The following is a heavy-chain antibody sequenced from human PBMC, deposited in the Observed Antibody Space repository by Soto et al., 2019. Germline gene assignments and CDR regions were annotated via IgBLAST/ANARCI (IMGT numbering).Heavy chain of an antibody. CDR3: ERGGRFFDS. V-gene: IGHV3-48*03. J-gene: IGHJ5*01. CDR2: ISGSGSPI. Sequence: EVQLVESGGGLAQPGGSLRLSCAASGFTFGSYEMNWVRQAPGKGLEWLSYISGSGSPIYYADSVKGRFTISRDSAKNSLYLHMNSLRAEDTAVYFCERGGRFFDSWGQGTLVTVSS. D-gene: IGHD3-16*01. CDR1: GFTFGSYE.